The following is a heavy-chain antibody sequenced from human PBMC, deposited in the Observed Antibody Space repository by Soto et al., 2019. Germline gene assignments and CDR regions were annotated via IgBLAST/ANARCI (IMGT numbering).Heavy chain of an antibody. Sequence: SETLSLTCTVSGCSISSYYWSWIRRPPGKGLEWIGYIYYSGSTNYNPSLKSRVTISVDTSKNQFSLKLSSVTAADTAVYYCASTTVTTPGTWFDPWGQGTLVTVSS. CDR3: ASTTVTTPGTWFDP. CDR2: IYYSGST. V-gene: IGHV4-59*08. D-gene: IGHD4-17*01. CDR1: GCSISSYY. J-gene: IGHJ5*02.